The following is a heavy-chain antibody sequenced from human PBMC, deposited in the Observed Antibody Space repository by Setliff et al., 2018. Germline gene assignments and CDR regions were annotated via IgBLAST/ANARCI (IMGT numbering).Heavy chain of an antibody. CDR3: ARDRVVVLAGRRGFYFDY. D-gene: IGHD2-15*01. CDR1: GYTFTDYY. CDR2: VDPEDGET. Sequence: ASVKVSCKASGYTFTDYYMHWVQQAPGKGLEWMGRVDPEDGETIYAEKFQGRVTITADTSTDTAYMELSSLRSEDTAVYYCARDRVVVLAGRRGFYFDYWGQGTLVTVSS. V-gene: IGHV1-69-2*01. J-gene: IGHJ4*02.